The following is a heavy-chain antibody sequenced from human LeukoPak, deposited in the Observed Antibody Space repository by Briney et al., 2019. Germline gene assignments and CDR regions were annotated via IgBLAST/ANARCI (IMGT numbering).Heavy chain of an antibody. D-gene: IGHD2-2*01. Sequence: SVKVSCKASGFTFTSSATQWVRQARGQRLEWIGWIVVGSGNTNYAQKFQERVTITRDMSTSTAYMELSSLRSEDTAVYYCAADVVLPAAISWDYYYYMDVWAKGTTVTVSS. CDR3: AADVVLPAAISWDYYYYMDV. V-gene: IGHV1-58*02. CDR2: IVVGSGNT. CDR1: GFTFTSSA. J-gene: IGHJ6*03.